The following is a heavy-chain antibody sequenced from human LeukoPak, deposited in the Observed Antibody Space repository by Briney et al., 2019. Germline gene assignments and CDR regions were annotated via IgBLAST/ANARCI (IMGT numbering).Heavy chain of an antibody. D-gene: IGHD3-22*01. CDR2: INHSGST. J-gene: IGHJ5*02. CDR1: GGSFSGYY. CDR3: ARDFAGYYYDSSGYYSRWFDP. V-gene: IGHV4-34*01. Sequence: ASETLSLTCAVYGGSFSGYYWSWVRQPPGKGLEWIGEINHSGSTNYNPSLKSRVTISVDTSKNQFSLKLSSVTAADTAVYYCARDFAGYYYDSSGYYSRWFDPWGQGTLVTVSS.